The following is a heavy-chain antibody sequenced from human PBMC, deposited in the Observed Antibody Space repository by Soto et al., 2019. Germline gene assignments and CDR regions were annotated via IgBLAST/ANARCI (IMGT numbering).Heavy chain of an antibody. CDR2: ISYDGNNK. CDR3: ATCGSGIS. Sequence: QVQLVESGGGVVQPGRSLRLSCAASGFTFSNYAMHWVRQAPGKGLEWVAVISYDGNNKYYADSVKGRFTISRDNSKNTLDLQMNSLRAEDTAVYYCATCGSGISWGQGTLVTVSS. V-gene: IGHV3-30-3*01. CDR1: GFTFSNYA. D-gene: IGHD3-10*01. J-gene: IGHJ5*02.